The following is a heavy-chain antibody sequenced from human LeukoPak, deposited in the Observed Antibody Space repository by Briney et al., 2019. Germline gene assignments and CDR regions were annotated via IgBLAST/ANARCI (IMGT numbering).Heavy chain of an antibody. J-gene: IGHJ4*02. D-gene: IGHD6-19*01. V-gene: IGHV5-51*01. CDR2: IYPGDSDT. Sequence: GESLKISCKGSGYSFTSYWSGWVRQMPGKGLEWMGIIYPGDSDTRYSPSFQGQVTISADKSISTAYLQWSSLKASDTAMYYCARPAGRWLAYPPSYYFDYWGQGTLVTVSS. CDR1: GYSFTSYW. CDR3: ARPAGRWLAYPPSYYFDY.